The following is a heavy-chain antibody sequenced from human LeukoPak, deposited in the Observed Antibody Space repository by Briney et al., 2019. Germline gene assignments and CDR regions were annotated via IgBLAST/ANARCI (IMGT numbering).Heavy chain of an antibody. CDR3: ARGARLITMVWGSRVEYFQH. CDR2: INHSGST. D-gene: IGHD3-10*01. CDR1: GGSFSGYY. V-gene: IGHV4-34*01. Sequence: SETLSLTCAVYGGSFSGYYWSWIRQPPGKGLEWIGEINHSGSTNYNPSLKSRVTISVDTSKNQFSLKLSSVTAADAAVYYCARGARLITMVWGSRVEYFQHWGQGTLVTVSS. J-gene: IGHJ1*01.